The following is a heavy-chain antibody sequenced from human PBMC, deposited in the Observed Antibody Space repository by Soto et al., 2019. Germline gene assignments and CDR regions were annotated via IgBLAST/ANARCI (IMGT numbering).Heavy chain of an antibody. CDR3: ARKDSSGFRYYYYGMDV. CDR1: GGTFSSYA. J-gene: IGHJ6*02. Sequence: QVQLVQSGAEVKKPGSSVKVSCKAAGGTFSSYAIIWVRQAPGQGLEWMGGLITIFGTANYEQKFQGRDTITADESTSTAYMELSSLRSEDTAVYYGARKDSSGFRYYYYGMDVWGQGTTVTVSS. D-gene: IGHD3-22*01. V-gene: IGHV1-69*01. CDR2: LITIFGTA.